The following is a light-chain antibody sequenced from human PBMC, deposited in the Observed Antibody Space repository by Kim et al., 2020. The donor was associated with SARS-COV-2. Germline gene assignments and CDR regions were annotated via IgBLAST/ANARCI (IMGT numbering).Light chain of an antibody. V-gene: IGKV1-33*01. CDR2: DAS. CDR3: QQYDRNPRT. J-gene: IGKJ5*01. CDR1: QGITNC. Sequence: DIQLTQSPSSLSASVGDRVTITCQASQGITNCLNWYQQKLGRAPKHLIYDASNLQTGVPSRFSGSGSGTHFTLTISSLQPEDIATYYCQQYDRNPRTFGQGTQLEIK.